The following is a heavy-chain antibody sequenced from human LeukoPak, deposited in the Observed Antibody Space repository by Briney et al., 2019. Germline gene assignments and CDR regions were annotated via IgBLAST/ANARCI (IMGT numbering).Heavy chain of an antibody. CDR3: ARGGYCSGGSCSPLDY. V-gene: IGHV3-30-3*01. D-gene: IGHD2-15*01. J-gene: IGHJ4*02. CDR1: RFIFSNYA. CDR2: ISYDGSNK. Sequence: GGSLRLSCAASRFIFSNYAMHWVRQASGKGLEWVAVISYDGSNKYYADSVKGRFTISRDNSKNTLYLQMNSLRAEDTAVYYCARGGYCSGGSCSPLDYWGQGTLVTVSS.